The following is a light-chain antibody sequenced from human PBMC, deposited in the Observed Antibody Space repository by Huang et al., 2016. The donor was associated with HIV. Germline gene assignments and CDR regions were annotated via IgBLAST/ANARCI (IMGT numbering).Light chain of an antibody. V-gene: IGKV3-11*01. Sequence: EIVLTQSPATLSLSPGERATLSCRASQSVSSYLAWYPQKPGQAPRLRIYDATNRATGIPARVSGSGSGTDFTLTISSLEPEDFAVYYCQQRSNWPPITFGQGTRLEIK. CDR1: QSVSSY. CDR2: DAT. J-gene: IGKJ5*01. CDR3: QQRSNWPPIT.